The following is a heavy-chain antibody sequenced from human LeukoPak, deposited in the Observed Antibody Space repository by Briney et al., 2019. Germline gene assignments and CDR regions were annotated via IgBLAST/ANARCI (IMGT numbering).Heavy chain of an antibody. CDR1: GYTFTSYA. J-gene: IGHJ5*02. CDR3: ARDAFRLAYGSGKGGVNWFDP. CDR2: INTNTGNP. Sequence: ASVKVSCKASGYTFTSYAMNWVRQAPGQGLEWMGWINTNTGNPTYAQGFTGRFVFSLDTSVSTAYLQISSLKAEDTAVYYCARDAFRLAYGSGKGGVNWFDPWGQGTLVTVSS. V-gene: IGHV7-4-1*02. D-gene: IGHD3-10*01.